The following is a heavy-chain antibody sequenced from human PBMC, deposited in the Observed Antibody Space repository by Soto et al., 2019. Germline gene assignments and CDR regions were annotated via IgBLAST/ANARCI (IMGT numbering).Heavy chain of an antibody. CDR1: GGSISSGGYS. V-gene: IGHV4-30-2*01. D-gene: IGHD3-22*01. CDR3: ARGMGSTGYYLGEFDY. CDR2: IFHSGST. Sequence: QLQLQESGSGLVKPSQTLSLTCAVSGGSISSGGYSWNWIRQPPGKGLEWIGYIFHSGSTYYNPSLMSRVTISEDRAKNPFSLKLSSVTAADTAVYYCARGMGSTGYYLGEFDYWGQGALVTVSS. J-gene: IGHJ4*02.